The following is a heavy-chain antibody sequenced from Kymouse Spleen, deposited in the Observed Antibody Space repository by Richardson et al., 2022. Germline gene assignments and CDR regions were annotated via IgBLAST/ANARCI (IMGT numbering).Heavy chain of an antibody. CDR2: INSDGSST. CDR1: GFTFSSYW. CDR3: ARSGSYPLRYYYYGMDV. J-gene: IGHJ6*02. D-gene: IGHD1-26*01. V-gene: IGHV3-74*01. Sequence: EVQLVESGGGLVQPGGSLRLSCAASGFTFSSYWMHWVRQAPGKGLVWVSRINSDGSSTSYADSVKGRFTISRDNAKNTLYLQMNSLRAEDTAVYYCARSGSYPLRYYYYGMDVWGQGTTVTVSS.